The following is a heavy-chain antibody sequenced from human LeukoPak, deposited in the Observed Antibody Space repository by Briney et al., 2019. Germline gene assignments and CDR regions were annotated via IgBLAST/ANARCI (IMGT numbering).Heavy chain of an antibody. CDR3: ARGRNYYDSSGLPDYDY. D-gene: IGHD3-22*01. CDR1: GFTFSSYS. V-gene: IGHV3-21*01. J-gene: IGHJ4*02. CDR2: ISSSSSYR. Sequence: PGGSLRLSCAASGFTFSSYSMNWVRQAPGKGLEWVSSISSSSSYRYYADSVKGRFTISRDNAKSPLYLQMNSLRAEDTAVYYCARGRNYYDSSGLPDYDYWGQGTLVTVSS.